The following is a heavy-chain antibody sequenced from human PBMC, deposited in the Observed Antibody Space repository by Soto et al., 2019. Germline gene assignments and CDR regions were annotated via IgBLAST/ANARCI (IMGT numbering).Heavy chain of an antibody. D-gene: IGHD2-2*01. V-gene: IGHV3-7*01. CDR2: IKQDGSEK. CDR1: GFTVSSYW. Sequence: PGGSLRLSCAASGFTVSSYWMSWVRQAPGKGLEWVANIKQDGSEKYYVDSVKGRFTISRDNAKNSLYLQMNSLRAEDTAVYYCARDCSSTSCHDYWGQGTLVTVSS. CDR3: ARDCSSTSCHDY. J-gene: IGHJ4*02.